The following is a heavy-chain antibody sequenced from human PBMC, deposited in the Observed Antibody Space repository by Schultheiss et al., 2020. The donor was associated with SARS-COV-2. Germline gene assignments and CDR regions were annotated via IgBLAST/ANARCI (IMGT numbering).Heavy chain of an antibody. V-gene: IGHV4-4*02. D-gene: IGHD6-13*01. CDR1: GGSISSSNW. CDR2: IYHSGST. J-gene: IGHJ4*02. CDR3: ARTRVWGSPGGPSFDY. Sequence: SETLSLTCAVSGGSISSSNWWSWVRQPPGKGLEWIGSIYHSGSTYYNPSLKSRVTISVDTSKNQFSLKLSSVTAADTAVYYCARTRVWGSPGGPSFDYWGQGTLVTVSS.